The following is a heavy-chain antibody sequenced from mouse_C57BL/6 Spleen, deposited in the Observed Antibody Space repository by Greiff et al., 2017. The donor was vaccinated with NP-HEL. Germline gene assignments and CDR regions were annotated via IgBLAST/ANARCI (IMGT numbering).Heavy chain of an antibody. CDR1: GYTFTSYW. CDR2: IHPSDSDT. Sequence: QVQLKQPGAELVKPGASVKVSCKASGYTFTSYWMHWVKQRPGQGLEWIGRIHPSDSDTNYNQKFKGKATLTVDKSSSTAYMQLSSLTSEDSAVYYCAIWGTTVNYAMDYWGQGTSVTVSS. D-gene: IGHD1-1*01. V-gene: IGHV1-74*01. J-gene: IGHJ4*01. CDR3: AIWGTTVNYAMDY.